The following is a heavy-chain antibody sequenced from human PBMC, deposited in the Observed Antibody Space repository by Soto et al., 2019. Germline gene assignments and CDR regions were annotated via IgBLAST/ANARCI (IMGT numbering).Heavy chain of an antibody. D-gene: IGHD3-10*01. CDR2: ISGSSIYT. CDR3: ARDRGVGQPAGWFDP. V-gene: IGHV3-11*06. CDR1: GFTFSDYY. J-gene: IGHJ5*02. Sequence: LRLSCASSGFTFSDYYMSWIRQAPGKGLEWVSYISGSSIYTNYAGSVKGRFTVSRDNAKNSLYLQMSSLRAEDTAVYYCARDRGVGQPAGWFDPWGQGTLVTVSS.